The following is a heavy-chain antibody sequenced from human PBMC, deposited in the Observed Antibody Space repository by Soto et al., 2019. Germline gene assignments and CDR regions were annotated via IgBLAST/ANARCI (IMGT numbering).Heavy chain of an antibody. J-gene: IGHJ3*02. V-gene: IGHV3-74*01. CDR2: IGGDATTT. Sequence: GGSLRLSCAASGFTFGSYWMHWVRQTPGKGLVWVSRIGGDATTTAYADSVKGRFTTSRDNAKNTFYLHMNSLRAEDTAVYFCARRNGLGLDIWGQGTMVTVSS. CDR1: GFTFGSYW. D-gene: IGHD2-8*01. CDR3: ARRNGLGLDI.